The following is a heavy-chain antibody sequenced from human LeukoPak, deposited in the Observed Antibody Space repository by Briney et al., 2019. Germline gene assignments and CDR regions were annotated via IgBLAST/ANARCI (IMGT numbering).Heavy chain of an antibody. CDR3: AKAGSFDY. J-gene: IGHJ4*02. CDR1: GFTFSDYY. V-gene: IGHV3-23*01. D-gene: IGHD1-14*01. Sequence: SGGSLRLSCAASGFTFSDYYMSWIRQAPGKGLEWVSAISGSGGSTYYADSVKGRFTISRDNSKNTLYLQMNSLRAEDTAVYYCAKAGSFDYWGQGTLVTVSS. CDR2: ISGSGGST.